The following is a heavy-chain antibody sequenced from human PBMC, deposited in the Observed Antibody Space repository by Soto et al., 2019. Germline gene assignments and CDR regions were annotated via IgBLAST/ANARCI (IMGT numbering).Heavy chain of an antibody. Sequence: GGSLRLSCSASGFTFSSYAMHWVRQAPGKGLEYVSAISSNGGSTYYADSVKGRFTISRDNSKNTLYIKMSSLKAKDTDVYYCVKVGSDCTNGVCYTSDQYYFDYWGQGTLVTVSS. CDR2: ISSNGGST. J-gene: IGHJ4*02. V-gene: IGHV3-64D*08. CDR1: GFTFSSYA. D-gene: IGHD2-8*01. CDR3: VKVGSDCTNGVCYTSDQYYFDY.